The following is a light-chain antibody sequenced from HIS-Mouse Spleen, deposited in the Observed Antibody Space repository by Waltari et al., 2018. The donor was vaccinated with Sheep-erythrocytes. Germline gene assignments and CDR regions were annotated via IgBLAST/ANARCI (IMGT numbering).Light chain of an antibody. V-gene: IGKV1-6*01. CDR3: LQDYNYPYT. Sequence: AIQMTQSPSSLSASVGDRVTITCRASQGIRNDLGWYQQKPGKAPKLLSHAASSLQSGVPSRFIGSGSGTDFTLTISSLQPEDFATYYCLQDYNYPYTFGQGTKLEIK. CDR2: AAS. J-gene: IGKJ2*01. CDR1: QGIRND.